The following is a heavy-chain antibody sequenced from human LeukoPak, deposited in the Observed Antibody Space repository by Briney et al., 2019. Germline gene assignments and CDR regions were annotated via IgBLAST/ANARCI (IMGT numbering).Heavy chain of an antibody. D-gene: IGHD2/OR15-2a*01. CDR3: AKNFLSTGAFDY. V-gene: IGHV3-23*01. Sequence: GGSLRLSCAASGFTFGSYTMNWVRQSPGKGLEWVSAISGTSGRTYYADSVKGRFTISRDNSKNTPYLQMNSLRAEDTAVYYCAKNFLSTGAFDYWGRGTLVTVSS. CDR1: GFTFGSYT. J-gene: IGHJ4*02. CDR2: ISGTSGRT.